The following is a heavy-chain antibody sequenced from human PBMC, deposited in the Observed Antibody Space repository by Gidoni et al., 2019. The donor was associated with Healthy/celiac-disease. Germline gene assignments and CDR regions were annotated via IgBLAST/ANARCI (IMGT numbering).Heavy chain of an antibody. D-gene: IGHD2-21*02. V-gene: IGHV4-39*01. CDR2: IYYSGST. Sequence: QLQLQASGPGLVKPSETLSLTCTVSGGSISSSSYYWGWIRQPPGKGLEWIGSIYYSGSTYYNPSLKSRVTISVDTSKNQFSLKLSSVTAADTAVYYCAREGRTVVTRNFDYCGQGTLVTVSS. CDR1: GGSISSSSYY. J-gene: IGHJ4*02. CDR3: AREGRTVVTRNFDY.